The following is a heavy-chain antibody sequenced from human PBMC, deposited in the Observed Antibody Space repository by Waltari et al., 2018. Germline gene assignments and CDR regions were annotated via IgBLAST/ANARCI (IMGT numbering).Heavy chain of an antibody. Sequence: QVQLQESGPGLVKPSETLSLTCAVSGYSISSGYYCGWIRQPPGTGLEWIGSNYQSGSTYYNPSLKSRVTIPEDTSKNQFSLKLSSVTAADTAVYYCARLGVAARAFDYWGQGTLVTVSS. J-gene: IGHJ4*02. CDR1: GYSISSGYY. D-gene: IGHD6-6*01. CDR2: NYQSGST. CDR3: ARLGVAARAFDY. V-gene: IGHV4-38-2*01.